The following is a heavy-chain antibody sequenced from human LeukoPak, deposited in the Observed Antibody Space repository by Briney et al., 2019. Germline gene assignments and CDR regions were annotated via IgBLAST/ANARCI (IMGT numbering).Heavy chain of an antibody. CDR1: GFTFSSYG. CDR3: AKDRYGSGKNWFDP. Sequence: SGGSLRLSCAASGFTFSSYGMHWVRQAPGKGLEWVAVISYDGSNKYYADSVKGRFTISRDNSKNTLYLQMNSLRAEDTAVYYCAKDRYGSGKNWFDPWGQGTLVTVSS. J-gene: IGHJ5*02. V-gene: IGHV3-30*18. CDR2: ISYDGSNK. D-gene: IGHD3-10*01.